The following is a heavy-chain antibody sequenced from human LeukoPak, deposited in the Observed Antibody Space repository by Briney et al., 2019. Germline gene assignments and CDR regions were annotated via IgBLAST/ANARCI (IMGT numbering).Heavy chain of an antibody. CDR3: AKTNGYYSD. Sequence: LGGSLRLSYAASGFTFSSYGMNWVRQAPGKGPEWVSGISGSGGTTYYADSVKGRFTISRDNSKNSLSLQVSSLRAEDTAVYYCAKTNGYYSDWGQGTLVTVSS. D-gene: IGHD3-22*01. V-gene: IGHV3-23*01. CDR2: ISGSGGTT. J-gene: IGHJ4*02. CDR1: GFTFSSYG.